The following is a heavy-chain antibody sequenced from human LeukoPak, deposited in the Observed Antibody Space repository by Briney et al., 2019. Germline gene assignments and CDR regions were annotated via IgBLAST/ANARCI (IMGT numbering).Heavy chain of an antibody. D-gene: IGHD3-9*01. Sequence: PGGSLRLSCSTSGFVFDDYTINWFRQAPGKGLEWVGFIRGQTYRGTKQYAASVKGRFTISRDDSKSIAYLQMNSLKTEDTAVYYCTRPYYDYLSGYYSDYWGQGTLVTVSS. CDR3: TRPYYDYLSGYYSDY. CDR2: IRGQTYRGTK. J-gene: IGHJ4*02. V-gene: IGHV3-49*03. CDR1: GFVFDDYT.